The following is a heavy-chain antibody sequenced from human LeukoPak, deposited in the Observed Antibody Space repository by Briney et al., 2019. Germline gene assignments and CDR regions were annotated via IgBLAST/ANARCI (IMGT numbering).Heavy chain of an antibody. V-gene: IGHV1-18*04. J-gene: IGHJ4*02. CDR1: GYTFTSYG. D-gene: IGHD3-10*01. CDR3: VRGLASGYGSGSYSDY. Sequence: GASVKVSCMASGYTFTSYGISWVRQAPGEGLEWMGWISAYNGNANYAQKLQGRVTMTTDTSTSTAYMELRSLRSDDTAVYYCVRGLASGYGSGSYSDYWGQGTLVTVSS. CDR2: ISAYNGNA.